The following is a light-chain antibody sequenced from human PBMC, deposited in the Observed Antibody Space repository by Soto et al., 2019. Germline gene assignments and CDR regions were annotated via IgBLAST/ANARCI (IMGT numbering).Light chain of an antibody. V-gene: IGLV2-14*03. J-gene: IGLJ1*01. CDR1: SSDVGGYNY. CDR3: SSFTSSITYV. Sequence: QSVLTQPRSVSGSPGQSVTISCTGTSSDVGGYNYVSWYQEQPGKAPKLMIYDVSKRPSGVSNRFSGSKSGNTASLTISGLQAEDEADYYCSSFTSSITYVFGTGTKVTVL. CDR2: DVS.